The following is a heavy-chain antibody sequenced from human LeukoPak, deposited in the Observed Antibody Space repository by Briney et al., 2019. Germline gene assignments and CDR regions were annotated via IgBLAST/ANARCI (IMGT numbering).Heavy chain of an antibody. Sequence: SETLSLTCAVYGGSFSGYYWSWIRQPPGKGLEWIGEINHGGGTNYNPSLKSRISISVDTSKKQISLRLSSVTPEDTAVYYCARDRGSSWSGVDYWGQGTLVTVSS. J-gene: IGHJ4*02. CDR1: GGSFSGYY. D-gene: IGHD6-13*01. CDR3: ARDRGSSWSGVDY. CDR2: INHGGGT. V-gene: IGHV4-34*01.